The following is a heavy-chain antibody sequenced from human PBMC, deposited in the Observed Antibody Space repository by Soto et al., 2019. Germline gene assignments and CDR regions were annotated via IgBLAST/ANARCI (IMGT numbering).Heavy chain of an antibody. CDR2: ISYDGSNK. Sequence: QVQLVESGGGVVQPGKSLRLSCAGSGFTFSSYGMDWVRQAPGKGLEWVAVISYDGSNKSYADSWKGRFTISRDKSKNTLYLQMSSLRADDTAVYYCAKERLGAGVRGYFDYWGQGTLVTVSS. CDR3: AKERLGAGVRGYFDY. V-gene: IGHV3-30*18. CDR1: GFTFSSYG. D-gene: IGHD3-10*01. J-gene: IGHJ4*02.